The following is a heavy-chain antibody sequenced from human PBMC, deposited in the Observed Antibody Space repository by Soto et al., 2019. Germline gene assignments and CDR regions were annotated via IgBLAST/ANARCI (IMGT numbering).Heavy chain of an antibody. Sequence: GGSLRLSCAASGFTFSSYAMSWVRQAPGKGLEWVSAISGSGGSTYYADSVKGRFTISRDNSKNTLYLQMNSLRAEDTAVYYCATGEYCTNGVCYTEGFYYYYYGMDVWGQGTTVTVSS. V-gene: IGHV3-23*01. CDR1: GFTFSSYA. CDR3: ATGEYCTNGVCYTEGFYYYYYGMDV. J-gene: IGHJ6*02. D-gene: IGHD2-8*01. CDR2: ISGSGGST.